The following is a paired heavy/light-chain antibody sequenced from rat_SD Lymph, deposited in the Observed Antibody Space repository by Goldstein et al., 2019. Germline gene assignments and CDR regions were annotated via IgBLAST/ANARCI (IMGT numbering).Light chain of an antibody. CDR2: KVS. J-gene: IGKJ5*01. Sequence: DVVMTQTPVSLSVSLGGQVSISCRSSQSLVHNNGNTYLSWYLQKPGQSPQLLIYKVSNRFSGISDRFSGSGSGTDFTLKISRVEPDDLGVYYCGQGTQYPLTFGSGTKLEIK. CDR1: QSLVHNNGNTY. CDR3: GQGTQYPLT. V-gene: IGKV1S21*01.
Heavy chain of an antibody. V-gene: IGHV1-16*01. CDR2: INPANGNT. CDR3: TRPYFDY. Sequence: EVLLQQSGAELVRPGSSVKISCKASGYTFTDYYMHWVKQRPEQGLVWIGRINPANGNTVYAEKFKSKATLTADKSSNTAYMQLSSLTSEDTATYFCTRPYFDYWGQGVMVTVSS. J-gene: IGHJ2*01. CDR1: GYTFTDYY.